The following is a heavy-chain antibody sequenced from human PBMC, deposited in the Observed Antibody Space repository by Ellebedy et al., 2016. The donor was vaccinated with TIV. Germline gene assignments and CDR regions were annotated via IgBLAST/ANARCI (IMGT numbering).Heavy chain of an antibody. Sequence: MPSETLSLTCTVSGGSISSGGYYRSWIRQPPGKGLEWIGEINHSGSTNYNPSLKSRVTISVDTSKNQFSLKLSSVTAADTAVYYCARGLHCTNGVCLPTNWFDPWGQGTLVTVSS. V-gene: IGHV4-39*07. CDR3: ARGLHCTNGVCLPTNWFDP. J-gene: IGHJ5*02. D-gene: IGHD2-8*01. CDR1: GGSISSGGYY. CDR2: INHSGST.